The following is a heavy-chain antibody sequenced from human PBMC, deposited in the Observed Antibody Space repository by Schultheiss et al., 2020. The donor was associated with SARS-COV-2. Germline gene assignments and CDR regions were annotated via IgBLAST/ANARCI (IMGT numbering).Heavy chain of an antibody. CDR1: GFTFSSYG. Sequence: GGSLRLSCAASGFTFSSYGMHWVRQAPGKGLEWVAVISYDGSNKYYADSVKGRFTISRDNSKNTLYLQMNSLRAEDTAVYYCARDEGDGYNNYGMDVWGQGTTVTVSS. V-gene: IGHV3-33*05. CDR2: ISYDGSNK. J-gene: IGHJ6*02. D-gene: IGHD5-24*01. CDR3: ARDEGDGYNNYGMDV.